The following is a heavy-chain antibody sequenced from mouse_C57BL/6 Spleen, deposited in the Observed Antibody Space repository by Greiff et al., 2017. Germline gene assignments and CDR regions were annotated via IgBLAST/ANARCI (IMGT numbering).Heavy chain of an antibody. D-gene: IGHD4-1*02. V-gene: IGHV1-7*01. CDR1: GYTFTSYW. CDR3: EINWYYFDY. CDR2: ISPSSGYT. Sequence: QVQLQQSGAELVKPGASVKLSCKASGYTFTSYWMHWVKQRPGQGLEWIGYISPSSGYTQYNQKFKDKATLTADKSSSTAYMQLSSLTYEDSAVYYCEINWYYFDYWGQGTTLTVSS. J-gene: IGHJ2*01.